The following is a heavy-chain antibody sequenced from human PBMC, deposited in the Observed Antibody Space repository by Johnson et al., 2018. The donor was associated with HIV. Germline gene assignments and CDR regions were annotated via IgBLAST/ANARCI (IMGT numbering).Heavy chain of an antibody. D-gene: IGHD6-6*01. CDR2: ISWNSGSI. V-gene: IGHV3-9*01. CDR3: ARERSLNEYSSSWDAFDI. CDR1: GFTFDDYG. J-gene: IGHJ3*02. Sequence: VQLVESGGGLEQPGRSLRLSCEASGFTFDDYGMTWVRQAPGKGLEWVSGISWNSGSIGYADSVKGRFTISRDNSKNTLYMQMKSLRAEDTAVYYCARERSLNEYSSSWDAFDIWGQGTMVTVSS.